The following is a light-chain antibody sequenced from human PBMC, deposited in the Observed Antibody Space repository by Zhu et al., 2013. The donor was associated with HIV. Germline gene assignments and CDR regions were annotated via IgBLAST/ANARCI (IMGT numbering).Light chain of an antibody. CDR3: QQYDTIPFT. CDR2: GAS. V-gene: IGKV3-20*01. CDR1: QSVSSSF. Sequence: EIVLTQSPATLSLSPGERATLSCRASQSVSSSFLAWYQQKPGQAPRLLIYGASNRATGIPDRFSGSGSGTDFTLTISRLEPEDFAVYSCQQYDTIPFTFGPGTRVEIK. J-gene: IGKJ3*01.